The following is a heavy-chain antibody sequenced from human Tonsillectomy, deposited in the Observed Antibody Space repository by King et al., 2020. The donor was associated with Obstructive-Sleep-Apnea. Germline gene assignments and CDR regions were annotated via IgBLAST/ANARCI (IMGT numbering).Heavy chain of an antibody. CDR2: IYYSWST. J-gene: IGHJ2*01. D-gene: IGHD3-10*01. CDR1: GGSISSYY. Sequence: LQLQESGPGLVKPSETLSLTCTVSGGSISSYYWSWIRQPPGKGLEWIGYIYYSWSTNYNPSLKSRVTISVDTSKNQFSLKLSSVTAADTAVYYCGRGYWYFDLWGRGTLVTVSS. V-gene: IGHV4-59*01. CDR3: GRGYWYFDL.